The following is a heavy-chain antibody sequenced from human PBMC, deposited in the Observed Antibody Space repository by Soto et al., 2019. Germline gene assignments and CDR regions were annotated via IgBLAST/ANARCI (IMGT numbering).Heavy chain of an antibody. V-gene: IGHV1-18*01. CDR2: ISPYTVNT. CDR1: GYIFVHYV. J-gene: IGHJ6*02. CDR3: GMVDNYVTPTPQDV. D-gene: IGHD3-16*01. Sequence: QVQLVQSGAEVKKPGASVKVSCKASGYIFVHYVIAWVRQAPGQGLEWMGWISPYTVNTHSATKVQGRLTMTTDTSTSTAYMDLGSLTSDDTAVYYCGMVDNYVTPTPQDVWGQGTTGTVSS.